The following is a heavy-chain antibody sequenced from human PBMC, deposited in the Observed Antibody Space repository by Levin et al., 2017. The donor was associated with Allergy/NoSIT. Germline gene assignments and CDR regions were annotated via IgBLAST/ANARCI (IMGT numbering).Heavy chain of an antibody. CDR3: ATDSPDDDILTGYLD. J-gene: IGHJ4*02. V-gene: IGHV1-24*01. Sequence: ASVKVSCKVSGYTVTDLSIHWVRQAPGKGLEWIGGLDPENGGTIYAQEFQGRVTMTEDASTDTAYMELSRLTSEDTAFYYCATDSPDDDILTGYLDWGQGTLVTVSS. CDR1: GYTVTDLS. CDR2: LDPENGGT. D-gene: IGHD3-9*01.